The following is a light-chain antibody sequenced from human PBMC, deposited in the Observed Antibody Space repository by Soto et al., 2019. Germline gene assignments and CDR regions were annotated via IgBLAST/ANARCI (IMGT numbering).Light chain of an antibody. V-gene: IGKV3-20*01. CDR1: QIVSSRY. CDR3: QQYGSSPLT. CDR2: GAS. J-gene: IGKJ4*01. Sequence: EIVLTQSPGTLSLSPGERATLSCRASQIVSSRYLAWYQQKPGQAPSLLIYGASSRATGIPDRFSGSGSGTDFTLTINRLDPEDFAMYYCQQYGSSPLTFGGGTKVEIK.